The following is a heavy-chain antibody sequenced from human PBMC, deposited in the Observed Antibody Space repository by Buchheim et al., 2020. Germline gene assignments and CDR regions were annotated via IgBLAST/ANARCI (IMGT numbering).Heavy chain of an antibody. V-gene: IGHV1-2*02. D-gene: IGHD2-15*01. J-gene: IGHJ6*02. CDR3: ARGVVAARSRKERGYYYYGMDV. CDR1: GYTFTGYY. CDR2: INPNSGGT. Sequence: QVQLVQSGAEVKKPGASVKVSCKASGYTFTGYYMHWVRQAPGQGLEWMGWINPNSGGTNYAQTFQGRVTMTRDTSISTAYMELSRLRSDDTAVYYCARGVVAARSRKERGYYYYGMDVWGQGTT.